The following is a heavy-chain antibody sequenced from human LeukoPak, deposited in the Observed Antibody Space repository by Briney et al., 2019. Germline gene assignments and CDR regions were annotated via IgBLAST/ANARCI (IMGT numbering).Heavy chain of an antibody. CDR1: GGSISSSSYY. V-gene: IGHV4-61*05. CDR3: ASMSYYDFWSGYYSFGHFDY. D-gene: IGHD3-3*01. CDR2: IYYSGST. J-gene: IGHJ4*02. Sequence: SETLSLTCTVSGGSISSSSYYWGWIRQPPGKGLEWIGYIYYSGSTNYNPSLKSRVTISVDTSKNQFSLKLSSVTAADTAVYYCASMSYYDFWSGYYSFGHFDYWGQGTLVTVSS.